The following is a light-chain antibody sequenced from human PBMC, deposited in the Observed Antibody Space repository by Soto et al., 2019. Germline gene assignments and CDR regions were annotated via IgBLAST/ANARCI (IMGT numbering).Light chain of an antibody. CDR3: QQYDDWPPFT. J-gene: IGKJ2*01. V-gene: IGKV3-15*01. Sequence: EVVMTQLPATLSVSPGERVSLSCRASQSVADKLAWYQQKPGQAPRLLIYAASSRAAGIPTRFSGSGSGTDFTLTISSLQPEDFAVYSCQQYDDWPPFTFGQGTRLDI. CDR2: AAS. CDR1: QSVADK.